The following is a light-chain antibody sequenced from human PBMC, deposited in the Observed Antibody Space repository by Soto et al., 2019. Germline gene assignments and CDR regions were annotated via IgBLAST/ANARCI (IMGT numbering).Light chain of an antibody. Sequence: QAVVTQEPSLTVSPGGTFTLTCASSPGPVTSGHYPYWFQQKPGQAPRTLIYDTTKKHSWTPARFSASLLGGKAALTLTGAQPEDEAEYYCLLSYTRARHVVFGGGTKVTVL. V-gene: IGLV7-46*01. CDR3: LLSYTRARHVV. CDR1: PGPVTSGHY. CDR2: DTT. J-gene: IGLJ2*01.